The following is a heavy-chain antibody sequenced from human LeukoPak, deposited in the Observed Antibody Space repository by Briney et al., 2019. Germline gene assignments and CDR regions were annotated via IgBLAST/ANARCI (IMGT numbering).Heavy chain of an antibody. J-gene: IGHJ6*03. CDR2: IRYDGSKK. D-gene: IGHD5-12*01. CDR1: GFTFSRFG. Sequence: GGSLRLSCAASGFTFSRFGMHWVRQAPGKGLEWVAFIRYDGSKKYYAGSVKDRFTFSRDNSKNTLYLQMNSLRAEDTAVYYCAKDTTGGYDEYYYYYLDVWGKGTTVTVSS. V-gene: IGHV3-30*02. CDR3: AKDTTGGYDEYYYYYLDV.